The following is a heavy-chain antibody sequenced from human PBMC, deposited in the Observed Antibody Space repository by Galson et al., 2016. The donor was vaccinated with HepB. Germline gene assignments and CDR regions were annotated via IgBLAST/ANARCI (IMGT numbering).Heavy chain of an antibody. J-gene: IGHJ4*02. CDR3: ARDNGFYYFEN. CDR2: LPAGSHKT. CDR1: GYAFSLFA. V-gene: IGHV1-3*01. Sequence: SVKVSCKASGYAFSLFAIHWVRQAPGQSLEWVGWLPAGSHKTQSSQRFQDRVTIARDTSASTAYMELSSLSSEDTAVYFCARDNGFYYFENWGQGTLVTVSS. D-gene: IGHD2-8*01.